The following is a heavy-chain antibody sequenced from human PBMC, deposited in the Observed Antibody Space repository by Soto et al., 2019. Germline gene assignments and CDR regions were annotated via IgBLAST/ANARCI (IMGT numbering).Heavy chain of an antibody. D-gene: IGHD5-18*01. CDR2: ISYDGSNK. V-gene: IGHV3-30*18. CDR3: ANSLRGYSYGPRGWFDP. J-gene: IGHJ5*02. CDR1: GFTFSSYG. Sequence: QVQLVESGGGVVQPGRSLRLSCAASGFTFSSYGMHWVRQAPGKGLEWVAVISYDGSNKYYADSVKGRFTISRDNSKNTLYLQMNSLRSEDTAVYYCANSLRGYSYGPRGWFDPWGQGTLVTVSS.